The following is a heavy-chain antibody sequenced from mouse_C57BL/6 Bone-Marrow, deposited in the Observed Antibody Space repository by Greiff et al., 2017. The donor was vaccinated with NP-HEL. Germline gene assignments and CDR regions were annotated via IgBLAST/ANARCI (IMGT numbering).Heavy chain of an antibody. V-gene: IGHV5-2*03. CDR2: INSDGGST. Sequence: EVKLMESGGGLVQPGASLKLSCESNEYEFPSHDMSWVRKTPEKRLELVAAINSDGGSTYYPDTLESRFIISRDNTKKTLYLQMSSLRSEDTALYYCARRGGYPYWYFDVWGTGTTVTVSS. J-gene: IGHJ1*03. CDR1: EYEFPSHD. D-gene: IGHD2-2*01. CDR3: ARRGGYPYWYFDV.